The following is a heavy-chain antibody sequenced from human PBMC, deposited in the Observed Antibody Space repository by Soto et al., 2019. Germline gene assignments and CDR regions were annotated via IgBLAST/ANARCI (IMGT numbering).Heavy chain of an antibody. D-gene: IGHD1-26*01. J-gene: IGHJ4*02. Sequence: QVQLVESGGGVVQPGRSLRLSCAASGFTFSSYGMHWVRQAPGKGLEWVAVISYDGSNKYYADSVKGRFTISRDNSKNTLYLQMNSLRAEDTAGYYCAKDNSGSYYVWGQGTLVTVSS. CDR1: GFTFSSYG. V-gene: IGHV3-30*18. CDR2: ISYDGSNK. CDR3: AKDNSGSYYV.